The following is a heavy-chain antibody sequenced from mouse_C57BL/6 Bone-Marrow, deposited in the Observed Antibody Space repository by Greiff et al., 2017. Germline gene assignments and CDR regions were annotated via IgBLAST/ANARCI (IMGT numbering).Heavy chain of an antibody. CDR2: IYPRSGNS. CDR1: GYTFTTYG. Sequence: VQLQQSGAELARPGASVKLSCKASGYTFTTYGISWVKQRTGQGLEWIGKIYPRSGNSYYNEKFKGKATLTADKSSSTAYMELRSLTSEDSAVYFCAKLTEYYFDYWGQGTTLTVSS. D-gene: IGHD4-1*01. V-gene: IGHV1-81*01. CDR3: AKLTEYYFDY. J-gene: IGHJ2*01.